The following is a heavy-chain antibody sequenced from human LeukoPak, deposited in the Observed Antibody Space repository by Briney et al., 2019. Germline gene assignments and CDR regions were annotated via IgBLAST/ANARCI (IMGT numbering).Heavy chain of an antibody. V-gene: IGHV3-23*01. CDR3: AKEIAGGGVVDY. CDR2: IGGSGTST. J-gene: IGHJ4*02. CDR1: GLSFTTYA. D-gene: IGHD3-16*01. Sequence: GGPLRLSCAASGLSFTTYAMNWVRQAPGKGLQWVSAIGGSGTSTYYADSVKGRFTISRDNSRNTLYLQMNSLRAEDTAVYYCAKEIAGGGVVDYWGQGTLVSVSS.